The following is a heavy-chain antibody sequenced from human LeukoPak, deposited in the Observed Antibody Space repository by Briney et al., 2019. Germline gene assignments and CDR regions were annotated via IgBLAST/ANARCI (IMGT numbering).Heavy chain of an antibody. J-gene: IGHJ6*03. CDR3: ARDRGHSYGYDYYYYMDV. D-gene: IGHD5-18*01. CDR2: IYYSGST. V-gene: IGHV4-59*01. CDR1: GGSITSYY. Sequence: SETLSLTCTVSGGSITSYYWSWIRQPPGKGLECIGYIYYSGSTNYNPSLKSRVIISVDTSKNQFSLKLSSVTAADTAVYYCARDRGHSYGYDYYYYMDVWGKGTTVTISS.